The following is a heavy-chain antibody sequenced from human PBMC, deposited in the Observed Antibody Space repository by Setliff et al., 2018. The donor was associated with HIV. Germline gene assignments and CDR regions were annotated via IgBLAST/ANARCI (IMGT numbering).Heavy chain of an antibody. CDR3: ARAHYDIGNYYMDV. V-gene: IGHV4-59*11. J-gene: IGHJ6*03. CDR2: IYFSGST. CDR1: GVSISSHY. Sequence: PSETLSLTCTVSGVSISSHYWSWIRQPPGKGLEWIGYIYFSGSTSYNPPLKSRVTISVDTSKNQFSLKLRSVTAADTAVYYCARAHYDIGNYYMDVWGKGTTVTVSS. D-gene: IGHD3-9*01.